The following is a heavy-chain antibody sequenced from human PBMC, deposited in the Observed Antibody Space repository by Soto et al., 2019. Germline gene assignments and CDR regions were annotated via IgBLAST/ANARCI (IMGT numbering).Heavy chain of an antibody. CDR3: AKGVSSAYYKGFEY. D-gene: IGHD3-22*01. Sequence: GGSLRLSCAASGFTFSTYAMSWVRQAPGKGLEWVSGISGSGGSTYYADSVKGRFTISRDNSKNTLYLQMHSLRVEDTAVYYCAKGVSSAYYKGFEYWGQGTPVTVSS. V-gene: IGHV3-23*01. CDR1: GFTFSTYA. CDR2: ISGSGGST. J-gene: IGHJ4*02.